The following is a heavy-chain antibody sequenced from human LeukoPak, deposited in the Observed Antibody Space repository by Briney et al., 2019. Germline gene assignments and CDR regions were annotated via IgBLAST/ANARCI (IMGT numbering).Heavy chain of an antibody. D-gene: IGHD3-10*02. V-gene: IGHV1-2*02. CDR2: INPNSGGT. J-gene: IGHJ4*02. Sequence: GASVKVSCKASGYTFTGYYMHWVRQAPGQGREWMVWINPNSGGTKYAQKFQGRVTMTRDTSIRTAYMELSRRGSDDTAVYYCASGLFSGSYYYYFDYWGQGTLVTVSS. CDR3: ASGLFSGSYYYYFDY. CDR1: GYTFTGYY.